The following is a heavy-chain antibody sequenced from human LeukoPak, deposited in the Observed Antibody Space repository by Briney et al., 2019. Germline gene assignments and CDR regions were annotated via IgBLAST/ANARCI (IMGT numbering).Heavy chain of an antibody. D-gene: IGHD6-19*01. CDR3: ARAPPEGQWLVLIDY. CDR2: ISAYNGNT. J-gene: IGHJ4*02. V-gene: IGHV1-18*01. Sequence: ASVTVSCKASGYTFTSYGICWVRQAPGQGLEWMGWISAYNGNTNYAQKLQGRVTMTTDTSTSTAYMELRSLRSDDTAVYYCARAPPEGQWLVLIDYWGRGTLVTVSS. CDR1: GYTFTSYG.